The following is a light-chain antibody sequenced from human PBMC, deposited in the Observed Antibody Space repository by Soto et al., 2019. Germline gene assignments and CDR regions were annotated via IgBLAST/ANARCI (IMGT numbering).Light chain of an antibody. CDR2: EVS. CDR3: SSYTSSSPVV. CDR1: SSDVGAYIY. Sequence: QSALTQPASVSGSPGQSITISCTGTSSDVGAYIYVSWYQQHPGKAPKLMIYEVSNRPSGVSNRFSGSKSGNTASLTISGLQAEDEADYYCSSYTSSSPVVFGGGTKLTVL. J-gene: IGLJ2*01. V-gene: IGLV2-14*01.